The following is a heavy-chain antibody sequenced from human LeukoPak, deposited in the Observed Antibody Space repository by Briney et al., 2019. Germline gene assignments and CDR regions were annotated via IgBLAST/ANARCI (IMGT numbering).Heavy chain of an antibody. D-gene: IGHD3-9*01. Sequence: SGGSLRLSCAASGFTFSSYGMHWVRQAPGKGLEWVAVISYDGSNKYYADSVKGRFTISRDNSKNTLYLQMNSLRAEDTAVYYCAKSPNFDWLPNWFDPWGQGTLVTVSS. J-gene: IGHJ5*02. CDR3: AKSPNFDWLPNWFDP. CDR1: GFTFSSYG. V-gene: IGHV3-30*18. CDR2: ISYDGSNK.